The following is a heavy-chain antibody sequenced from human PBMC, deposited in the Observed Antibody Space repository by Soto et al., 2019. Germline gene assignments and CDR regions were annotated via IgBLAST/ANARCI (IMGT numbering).Heavy chain of an antibody. CDR1: VFTFSNAW. CDR2: IKSKTDGGTT. Sequence: GGSLRLSCAASVFTFSNAWMSWVRQAPGKGLEWVGRIKSKTDGGTTDYAAPVKGRFTISRDGSKNTLYLQMNSLKTEDTAVYYCTTQLGFLEWLGYMDVWGKGTTVTVSS. V-gene: IGHV3-15*01. CDR3: TTQLGFLEWLGYMDV. J-gene: IGHJ6*03. D-gene: IGHD3-3*01.